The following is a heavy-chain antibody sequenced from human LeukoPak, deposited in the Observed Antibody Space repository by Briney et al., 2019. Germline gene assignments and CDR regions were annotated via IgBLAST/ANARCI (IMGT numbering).Heavy chain of an antibody. CDR1: GFTFSSYG. V-gene: IGHV3-33*01. Sequence: PGGSLRLSCTASGFTFSSYGMHWVRQTPGKGLEWVAVIWYDGSNKYYADSVKGRFTISRDNSKNTLYLQMNSLRAEDTAVYYCARGDLLWFGESFDYWGQGTLVTVSS. CDR3: ARGDLLWFGESFDY. J-gene: IGHJ4*02. D-gene: IGHD3-10*01. CDR2: IWYDGSNK.